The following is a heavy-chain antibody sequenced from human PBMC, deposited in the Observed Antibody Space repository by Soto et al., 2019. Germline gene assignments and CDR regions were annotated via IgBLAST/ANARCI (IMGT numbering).Heavy chain of an antibody. Sequence: GGSLRLSCATSGLTFSTYAMSWVRQAPGKGLEWVSGLSGSGYSTFYADSVKGRFTISRDTPKRTLYLQMNSLRAEDTAVYYCAKTGYADNEVSYFDYWGQGALVTVSS. CDR3: AKTGYADNEVSYFDY. V-gene: IGHV3-23*01. CDR2: LSGSGYST. J-gene: IGHJ4*02. CDR1: GLTFSTYA. D-gene: IGHD1-1*01.